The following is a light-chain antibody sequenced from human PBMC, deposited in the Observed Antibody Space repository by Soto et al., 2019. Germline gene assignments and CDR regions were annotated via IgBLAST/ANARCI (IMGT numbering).Light chain of an antibody. CDR2: EAS. J-gene: IGKJ3*01. CDR1: QSVSTF. V-gene: IGKV3-11*01. Sequence: EIVMTQSPATLSLSPGERATLSCRASQSVSTFLVWYQQKPGQAPRLLIYEASNRATGIPARFSGSGSGTDFTLSISSLEPEDFAVYYCQQRDVRPSTFGPGTKVDIK. CDR3: QQRDVRPST.